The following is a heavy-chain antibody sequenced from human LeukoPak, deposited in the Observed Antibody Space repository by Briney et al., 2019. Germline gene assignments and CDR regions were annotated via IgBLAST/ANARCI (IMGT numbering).Heavy chain of an antibody. V-gene: IGHV4-34*01. J-gene: IGHJ4*02. CDR1: GASFSTYY. CDR3: ARLSGYSSGHYYSDY. Sequence: SETLSLTCAVYGASFSTYYWSWIRQPPGKRLEWIGEINHSGGTNYNPSLKSRVTISVDTSKNQFSLKLSSVTAADTAVYYCARLSGYSSGHYYSDYWGQGTLVTVSS. D-gene: IGHD3-22*01. CDR2: INHSGGT.